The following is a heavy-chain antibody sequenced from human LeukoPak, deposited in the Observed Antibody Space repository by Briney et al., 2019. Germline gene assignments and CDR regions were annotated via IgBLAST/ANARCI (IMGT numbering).Heavy chain of an antibody. CDR1: GGTFSSYA. J-gene: IGHJ3*02. CDR2: INPIFGTA. CDR3: ARSSDSSGYYYSFAFDI. Sequence: GASVKVSCKAYGGTFSSYAFSWVPQAPGQGLEWVGPINPIFGTANYAQKFQGRVTITADESTSTAYMELSSLRSEDTAVYYCARSSDSSGYYYSFAFDIWGQGTMVTVSS. D-gene: IGHD3-22*01. V-gene: IGHV1-69*13.